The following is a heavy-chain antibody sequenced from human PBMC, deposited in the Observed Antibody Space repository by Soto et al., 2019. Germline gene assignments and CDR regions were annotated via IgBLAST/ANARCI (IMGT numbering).Heavy chain of an antibody. J-gene: IGHJ4*02. CDR3: ARVGSASLMVVVIADH. Sequence: GGSLRLSCTTSGFTFGDYAMSWFRQAPGKGLEWVGFIRSKGYGGTAQYAASVKGRFTISRDDSESIAYLQMDSLKTEDTALYYCARVGSASLMVVVIADHWGQGTQVTVSS. V-gene: IGHV3-49*03. D-gene: IGHD3-22*01. CDR1: GFTFGDYA. CDR2: IRSKGYGGTA.